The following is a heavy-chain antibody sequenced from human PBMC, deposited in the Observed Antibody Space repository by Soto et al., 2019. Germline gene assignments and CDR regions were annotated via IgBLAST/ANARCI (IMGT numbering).Heavy chain of an antibody. CDR1: GFTFSSFG. D-gene: IGHD1-20*01. Sequence: QVQLVESGGGVVQPGTSLSLSCAVSGFTFSSFGMYWVRQAPGKGLEWVAVISYDGNNEYYADSVRGRFTISRDISKSTLFLQMTSLTAEDTAVYYCAKMRYTSLYYYGLDVWGQGTTVTVSS. CDR2: ISYDGNNE. J-gene: IGHJ6*02. CDR3: AKMRYTSLYYYGLDV. V-gene: IGHV3-30*18.